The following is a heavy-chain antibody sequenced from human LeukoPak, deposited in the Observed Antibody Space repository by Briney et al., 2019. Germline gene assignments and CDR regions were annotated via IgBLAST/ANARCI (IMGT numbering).Heavy chain of an antibody. CDR1: GFTFSSHG. J-gene: IGHJ6*03. Sequence: GRSLRLSCAASGFTFSSHGMHWVRQALGKGLEWVAVIWYDGSNKYYADSVKGRFTISRDNSKNTLYVEMNSLRAEDTAVYYCVRWGPDKAMDVWDKGTTVTVSS. D-gene: IGHD7-27*01. CDR2: IWYDGSNK. V-gene: IGHV3-33*01. CDR3: VRWGPDKAMDV.